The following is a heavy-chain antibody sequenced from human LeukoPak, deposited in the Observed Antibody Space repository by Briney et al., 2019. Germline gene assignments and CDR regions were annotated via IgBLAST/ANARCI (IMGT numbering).Heavy chain of an antibody. CDR2: ISSSGSYI. D-gene: IGHD3-3*01. J-gene: IGHJ4*02. Sequence: GGSLRLSCAASGFTFSSYSMNWVRQAPGKGLEWVSSISSSGSYIYYADSVKGRFTISRDNAKNSLYLQMNSLRAEDTAVYYCARGTIFGVVITLFDYWGQGTWSPSPQ. CDR1: GFTFSSYS. V-gene: IGHV3-21*01. CDR3: ARGTIFGVVITLFDY.